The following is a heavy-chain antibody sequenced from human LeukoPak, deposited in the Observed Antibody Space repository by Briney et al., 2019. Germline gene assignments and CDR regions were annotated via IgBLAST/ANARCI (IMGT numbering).Heavy chain of an antibody. D-gene: IGHD6-13*01. CDR3: ATADIAAAGTVSYYYYYGMDV. J-gene: IGHJ6*02. CDR1: GFTFSSYA. Sequence: GGSLRLSCAASGFTFSSYAMSWVRQAPGKGLEWVSAISGSGGSTYYADSVKGRFTISRDNSKNTLYLQMNSLRAEDTAVYYCATADIAAAGTVSYYYYYGMDVWGQGTTVTVSS. V-gene: IGHV3-23*01. CDR2: ISGSGGST.